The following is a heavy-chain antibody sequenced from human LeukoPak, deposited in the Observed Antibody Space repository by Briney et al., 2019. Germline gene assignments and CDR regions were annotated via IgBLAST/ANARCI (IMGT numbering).Heavy chain of an antibody. CDR1: GFTLSDCY. D-gene: IGHD4-17*01. CDR3: ARSYGDYDFRANY. Sequence: GGSLRLSCAASGFTLSDCYISWIRQAPGEGLQWVSHISNSGTIYYADSVTGRFTISRDNAKNSLYLQMNSLRDEDTAVYYCARSYGDYDFRANYWGQGTLVTVSS. J-gene: IGHJ4*02. V-gene: IGHV3-11*04. CDR2: ISNSGTI.